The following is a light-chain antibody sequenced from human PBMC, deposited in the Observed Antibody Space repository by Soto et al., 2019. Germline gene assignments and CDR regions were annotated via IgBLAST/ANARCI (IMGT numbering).Light chain of an antibody. J-gene: IGLJ1*01. V-gene: IGLV2-14*01. Sequence: QSALTQPASVSGSPGQSITLSCTGTSSDVGTYNYVSWYQQHPGKAPKLMISQVSNRPSGVSNRFSSSKSGNTASLTISGLQAEDEADYYCSSYTISSTYVFGTGTKVTVL. CDR2: QVS. CDR1: SSDVGTYNY. CDR3: SSYTISSTYV.